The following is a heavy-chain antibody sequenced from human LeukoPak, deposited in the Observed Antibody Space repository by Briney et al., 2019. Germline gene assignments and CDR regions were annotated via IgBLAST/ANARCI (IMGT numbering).Heavy chain of an antibody. CDR3: WRDSSGCAFDV. CDR1: GFTFSPYT. V-gene: IGHV3-48*02. Sequence: GGSLRLSCAASGFTFSPYTMHWFRQPPGKGLEWVSYINTGSSTIYYADSVKGRFTISRNNAKNLLYLQFDRLGDETTACYFLWRDSSGCAFDVWGQGTMVTVSS. J-gene: IGHJ3*01. CDR2: INTGSSTI. D-gene: IGHD6-6*01.